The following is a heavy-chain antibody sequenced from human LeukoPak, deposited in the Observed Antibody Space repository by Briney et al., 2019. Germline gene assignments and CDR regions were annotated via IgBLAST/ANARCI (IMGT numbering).Heavy chain of an antibody. CDR2: IIPIFGTA. CDR3: ARDTGVVAAAFDI. CDR1: GGTFSSYA. V-gene: IGHV1-69*01. Sequence: ASVKVSCKASGGTFSSYAISWVRQAPGQGLEWMGGIIPIFGTANYAQKFQGRVTITADESTSTAYMKLSSLRSEDTAVYYCARDTGVVAAAFDIWGQGTMVTVSS. J-gene: IGHJ3*02. D-gene: IGHD2-15*01.